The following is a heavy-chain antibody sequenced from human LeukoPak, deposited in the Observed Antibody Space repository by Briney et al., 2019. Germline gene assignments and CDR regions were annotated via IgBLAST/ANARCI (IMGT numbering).Heavy chain of an antibody. CDR1: GFTFSSYG. V-gene: IGHV3-30*02. J-gene: IGHJ4*02. Sequence: GGSLRLSCAASGFTFSSYGIHWVRQAPGKGLEWVAFIRYDGSNKYYADSVKGRFTISRDNSKNTLYLQMNSLRAEDTAVYYCARYLDRTIFGVVLGYWGQGTLVTVSS. CDR3: ARYLDRTIFGVVLGY. D-gene: IGHD3-3*01. CDR2: IRYDGSNK.